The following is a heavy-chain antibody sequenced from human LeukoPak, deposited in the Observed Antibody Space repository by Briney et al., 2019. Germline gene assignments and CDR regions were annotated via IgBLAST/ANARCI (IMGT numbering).Heavy chain of an antibody. CDR1: GYSFTSHY. CDR2: INPRGSST. Sequence: ASVKVSCKASGYSFTSHYMHWVRQAPGQGLEWMGLINPRGSSTLYAQKFQGRVTMTRDTSISTAYMELSRLRSDDTAVYYCARGSIVATILYYWGQGTLVTVSS. J-gene: IGHJ4*02. V-gene: IGHV1-2*06. D-gene: IGHD5-12*01. CDR3: ARGSIVATILYY.